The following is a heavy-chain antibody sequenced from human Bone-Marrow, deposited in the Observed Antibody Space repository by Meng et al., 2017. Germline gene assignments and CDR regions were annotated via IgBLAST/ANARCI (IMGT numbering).Heavy chain of an antibody. CDR3: ASHSWRYCSGGSCYEAGDY. CDR1: GFTFDDYG. V-gene: IGHV3-20*04. Sequence: GESLKISCAASGFTFDDYGMSWVRQAAGKGLEWVSGINWNGGSTGYADSVKGRFTISRDNAKNSLYLQMNSLRAEDTAVYYCASHSWRYCSGGSCYEAGDYWGQGTLVTVSS. J-gene: IGHJ4*02. D-gene: IGHD2-15*01. CDR2: INWNGGST.